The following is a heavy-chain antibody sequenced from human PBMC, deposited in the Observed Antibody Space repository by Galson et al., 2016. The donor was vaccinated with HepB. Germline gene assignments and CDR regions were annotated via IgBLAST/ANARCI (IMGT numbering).Heavy chain of an antibody. D-gene: IGHD4-23*01. CDR1: GFTVSSNY. J-gene: IGHJ4*02. CDR3: APGNSVVRGY. Sequence: SLRLSCAASGFTVSSNYMSWVRQAPGKGLEWVSLIYSGGRTSYADSVKGRFTISRDPSKNTVYLQMNSLRADDTAVYYCAPGNSVVRGYWGQGTLVTVSS. V-gene: IGHV3-53*01. CDR2: IYSGGRT.